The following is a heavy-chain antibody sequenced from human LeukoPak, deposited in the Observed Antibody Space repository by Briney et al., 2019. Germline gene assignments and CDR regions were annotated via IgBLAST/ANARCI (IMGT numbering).Heavy chain of an antibody. CDR3: AKEGAGYTNPYYFDY. Sequence: GGSLRLSCAPSGFTFSTYDVSWARHARGEGREWVSTISGSGDNTYYAHSVGARFTISRDSSKTTLYLHMNTLRAEDAAVYYCAKEGAGYTNPYYFDYWGQGTLVTVSS. CDR2: ISGSGDNT. J-gene: IGHJ4*02. V-gene: IGHV3-23*01. CDR1: GFTFSTYD. D-gene: IGHD3-16*02.